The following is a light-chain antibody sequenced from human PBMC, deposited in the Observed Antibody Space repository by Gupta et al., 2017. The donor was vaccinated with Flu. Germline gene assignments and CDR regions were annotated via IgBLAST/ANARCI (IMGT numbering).Light chain of an antibody. Sequence: SALTQPRSVSGSPGQSVTISCTGTSSDVGGYNYVSWYQHHPGKALKLMIYDVTARPAGVPGRFSGSKSDNTASLTISGRQAEEEADYYCCSDANGNNFVFGGGTKLTVL. V-gene: IGLV2-11*01. CDR2: DVT. CDR1: SSDVGGYNY. J-gene: IGLJ2*01. CDR3: CSDANGNNFV.